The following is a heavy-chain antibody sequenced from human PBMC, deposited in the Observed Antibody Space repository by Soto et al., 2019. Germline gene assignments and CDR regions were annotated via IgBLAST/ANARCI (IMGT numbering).Heavy chain of an antibody. Sequence: PGGSLRLSCAASGLTFSSYGMHWVRQAPGKGLEWVAVISYDGSNKYYADSVKGRFTISRDNSKNTLYLQMNSLRAEDTAVYYFAKYSIQYYDFWSGYFPTCFDPWGQGTLVTVSP. CDR1: GLTFSSYG. CDR3: AKYSIQYYDFWSGYFPTCFDP. D-gene: IGHD3-3*01. J-gene: IGHJ5*02. V-gene: IGHV3-30*18. CDR2: ISYDGSNK.